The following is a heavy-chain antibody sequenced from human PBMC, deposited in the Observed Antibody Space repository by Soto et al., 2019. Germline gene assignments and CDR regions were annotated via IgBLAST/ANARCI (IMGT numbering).Heavy chain of an antibody. CDR2: ISAYNGNT. CDR1: GYTFTSYG. CDR3: ARAYYDFWTGYYAPYYFDY. J-gene: IGHJ4*02. D-gene: IGHD3-3*01. Sequence: QVQLVQSGAEVKKPGASVKVSCKASGYTFTSYGISWVRHAPGQGLEWMGWISAYNGNTNYAQKLQGRVTMTTDTSTSTAYMELRSLRSDDTAVYYCARAYYDFWTGYYAPYYFDYWGQGTLVTVSS. V-gene: IGHV1-18*01.